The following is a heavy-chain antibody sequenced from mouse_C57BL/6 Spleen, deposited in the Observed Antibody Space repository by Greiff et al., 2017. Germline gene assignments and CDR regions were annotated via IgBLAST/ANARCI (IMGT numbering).Heavy chain of an antibody. Sequence: VQLQQPGAELVMPGASVKLSCKASGYTFTSYWMHWVKQRPGQGLEWIGEIDPSDSYTNYNQKFKGKSTLTVDKSSSTAYMKLSSLTSEDSAVYYCARAYGYDHAMDYWGQGTSVTVSS. J-gene: IGHJ4*01. CDR1: GYTFTSYW. D-gene: IGHD2-2*01. V-gene: IGHV1-69*01. CDR3: ARAYGYDHAMDY. CDR2: IDPSDSYT.